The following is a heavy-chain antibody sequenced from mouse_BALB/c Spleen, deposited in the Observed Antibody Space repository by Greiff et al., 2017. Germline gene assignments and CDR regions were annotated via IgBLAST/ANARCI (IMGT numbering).Heavy chain of an antibody. CDR1: GFTFSDYY. Sequence: DVHLVESGGGLVKPGGSLKLSCAASGFTFSDYYMYWVRQTPEKRLEWVATISDGGSYTYYPDSVKGRFTISRDNAKNNLYLQMSSLKSEDTAMYYCARDVYYYAMDYWGQGTSVTVSS. CDR3: ARDVYYYAMDY. V-gene: IGHV5-4*02. J-gene: IGHJ4*01. CDR2: ISDGGSYT.